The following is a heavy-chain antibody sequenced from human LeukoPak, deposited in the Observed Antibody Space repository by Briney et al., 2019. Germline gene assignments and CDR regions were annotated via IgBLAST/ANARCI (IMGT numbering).Heavy chain of an antibody. CDR1: GGSISSGGYY. V-gene: IGHV4-31*03. D-gene: IGHD4/OR15-4a*01. CDR3: ARAPGDYSAAFDY. Sequence: SETLSLTRTVSGGSISSGGYYWSWIRQHPGKGLEWIGYIYYSGSTYYNPSLKSRVTISVDTSKNQFSLKLSSVTAADTAVYYCARAPGDYSAAFDYWGQGTLVTVSS. CDR2: IYYSGST. J-gene: IGHJ4*02.